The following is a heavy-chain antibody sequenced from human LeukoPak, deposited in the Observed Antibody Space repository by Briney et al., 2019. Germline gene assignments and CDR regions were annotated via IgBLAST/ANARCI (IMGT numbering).Heavy chain of an antibody. V-gene: IGHV3-66*01. J-gene: IGHJ4*02. CDR1: GFTVSSNY. Sequence: GGSLRLSCAVSGFTVSSNYMNWVRQAPGKGLEWVSVISSGGSTYYADSVKGRFTISRDNSKNTLYLQMNRLRAEDTAVYYCVLTTVTTSIEFWGQGTLVTVSS. CDR2: ISSGGST. D-gene: IGHD4-17*01. CDR3: VLTTVTTSIEF.